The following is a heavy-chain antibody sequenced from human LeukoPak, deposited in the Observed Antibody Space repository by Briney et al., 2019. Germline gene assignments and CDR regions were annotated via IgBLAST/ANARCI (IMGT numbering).Heavy chain of an antibody. V-gene: IGHV4-59*01. J-gene: IGHJ5*02. CDR3: ARNAGDL. CDR1: GGSISSYF. Sequence: SETLSLTCTVSGGSISSYFWSWIRQPPGEGLEWIGYIYYSGSIDYNPSLKGRVTISVDTSKNQFSLKLNSVTAADPAIYYCARNAGDLWGQGTLVTVSS. CDR2: IYYSGSI.